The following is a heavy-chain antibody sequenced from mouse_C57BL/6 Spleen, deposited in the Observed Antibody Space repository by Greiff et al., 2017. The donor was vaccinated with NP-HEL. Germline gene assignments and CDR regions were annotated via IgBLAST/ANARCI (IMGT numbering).Heavy chain of an antibody. J-gene: IGHJ1*03. CDR1: GYSFTSYY. V-gene: IGHV1-66*01. CDR3: VFYGSSYRYFDV. Sequence: LVESGPELVKPGASVKISCKASGYSFTSYYIHWVKQRPGQGLEWIGWIYPGSGNTKYNEKFKGKATLTADTSSSTAYMQLSSLTSGDSAVYYCVFYGSSYRYFDVWGTGTTVTVSS. D-gene: IGHD1-1*01. CDR2: IYPGSGNT.